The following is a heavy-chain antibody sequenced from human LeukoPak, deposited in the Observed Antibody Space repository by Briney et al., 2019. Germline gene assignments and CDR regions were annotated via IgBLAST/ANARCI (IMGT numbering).Heavy chain of an antibody. D-gene: IGHD6-13*01. CDR3: ASLWSSWYTGFDY. J-gene: IGHJ4*02. Sequence: GSLRLSCAASGFTFSSYAMHWVRQAPGKGLEWVAVISYDGSNKYYADSVKGRFTISRDNSKNTLYLQMNSLRAEDTAVYYCASLWSSWYTGFDYWGQGTLVTVCS. CDR2: ISYDGSNK. CDR1: GFTFSSYA. V-gene: IGHV3-30-3*01.